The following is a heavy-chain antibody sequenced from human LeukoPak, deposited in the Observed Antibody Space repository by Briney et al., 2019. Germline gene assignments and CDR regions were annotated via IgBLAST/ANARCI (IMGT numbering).Heavy chain of an antibody. CDR1: GFTFDDYA. CDR3: AKDEFVASDFTGAFDI. V-gene: IGHV3-9*03. D-gene: IGHD2-8*02. CDR2: ISWNSGSI. Sequence: LRLSCAASGFTFDDYAMHWVRQAPGKGLEGVSGISWNSGSIVYAYSVKGRFTISRDNAKNSLFLQMNSLRAEDMALYYCAKDEFVASDFTGAFDIWGQGTMVTVSS. J-gene: IGHJ3*02.